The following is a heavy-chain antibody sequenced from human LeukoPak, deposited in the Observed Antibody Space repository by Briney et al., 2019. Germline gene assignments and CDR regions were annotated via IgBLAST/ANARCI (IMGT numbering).Heavy chain of an antibody. CDR3: ARVSYYYGSGSYRPTAVYYFDY. Sequence: GGSLRLSCAASGFTFSSYAMSWVRQAPGKGLEWVSAISGSGGSTYYADSVKGRFTISRDNAKNTLYLQMNSLRAEDTAVYYCARVSYYYGSGSYRPTAVYYFDYWGQGTLVTVSS. V-gene: IGHV3-23*01. CDR2: ISGSGGST. D-gene: IGHD3-10*01. CDR1: GFTFSSYA. J-gene: IGHJ4*02.